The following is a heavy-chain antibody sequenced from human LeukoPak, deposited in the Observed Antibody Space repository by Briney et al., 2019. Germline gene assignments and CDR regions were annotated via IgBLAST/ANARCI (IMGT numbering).Heavy chain of an antibody. D-gene: IGHD2-15*01. V-gene: IGHV3-49*03. CDR2: IRSKAYGGTT. J-gene: IGHJ5*02. CDR1: GFTFGEYA. CDR3: TRDRYCSGGSCYSPPNWFDP. Sequence: GGSLRLSCTASGFTFGEYAMSWFRQAPGKGLEWVGFIRSKAYGGTTEYAASVKGRFTISRDDSKSIAYLQMNSLKTEDTAVYYCTRDRYCSGGSCYSPPNWFDPWGQGTLVTVSS.